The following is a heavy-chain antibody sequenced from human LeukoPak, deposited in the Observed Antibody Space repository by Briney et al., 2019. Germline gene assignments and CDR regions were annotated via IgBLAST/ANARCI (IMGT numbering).Heavy chain of an antibody. CDR2: ISYDGSNK. Sequence: PGGSLRLSCAASGFTFSSYGMHWVRQAPGKGLEWVAVISYDGSNKYYADSVKGRFTISRDNSKNTLYLQMNSLRAEDTAVYYCARDSDLTYYDILTGYLGTFDYWGQGTLVTVSS. CDR1: GFTFSSYG. D-gene: IGHD3-9*01. CDR3: ARDSDLTYYDILTGYLGTFDY. J-gene: IGHJ4*02. V-gene: IGHV3-30*03.